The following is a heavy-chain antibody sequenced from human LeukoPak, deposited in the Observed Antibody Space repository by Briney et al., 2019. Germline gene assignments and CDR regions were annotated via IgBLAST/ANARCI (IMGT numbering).Heavy chain of an antibody. V-gene: IGHV4-31*03. J-gene: IGHJ4*02. Sequence: PSETLSLTCTVSGGSISSGGYSWSWIRQHPGKGLEWIGYIYYSGSTYYNPSLKSRVTISVDTSKNQFSLKLSSVTAADTAVYYCAREYSSGYYYFDYWGQGTLVTVSS. CDR1: GGSISSGGYS. CDR2: IYYSGST. D-gene: IGHD3-22*01. CDR3: AREYSSGYYYFDY.